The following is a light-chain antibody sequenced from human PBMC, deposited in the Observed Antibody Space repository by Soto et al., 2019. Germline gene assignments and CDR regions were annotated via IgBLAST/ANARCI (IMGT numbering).Light chain of an antibody. CDR1: QSVSSSY. CDR3: QHYGTSAL. J-gene: IGKJ3*01. V-gene: IGKV3-20*01. CDR2: DAS. Sequence: EIVLTQSPGTLSLSPGERATLSCRASQSVSSSYLAWYQQKPGQAPRLLIYDASRATGIPDRFSGSGSGTDFTLTITRLEPEDFAVYYCQHYGTSALFGPGTSGYQ.